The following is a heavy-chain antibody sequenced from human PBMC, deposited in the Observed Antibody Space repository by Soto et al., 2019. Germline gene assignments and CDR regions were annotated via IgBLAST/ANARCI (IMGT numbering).Heavy chain of an antibody. CDR2: ISYDGSSE. Sequence: GGSLRLSCEGSRFTFSSYGMHWVRQAPGKGLEWVAAISYDGSSEYYVDSVKGRFTISRDNSKNTLYLQMNSLRVEDTAVYYCAKDWGSVSYVNNYYGMDVWGQGTTITVSS. J-gene: IGHJ6*02. D-gene: IGHD3-10*01. CDR3: AKDWGSVSYVNNYYGMDV. V-gene: IGHV3-30*18. CDR1: RFTFSSYG.